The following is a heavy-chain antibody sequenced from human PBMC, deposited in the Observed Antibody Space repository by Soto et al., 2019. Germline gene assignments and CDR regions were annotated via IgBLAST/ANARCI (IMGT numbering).Heavy chain of an antibody. CDR3: ARDLGTGTDF. Sequence: QVQLQESGPGLVKPSGTLSLTCAVSGDSISSSNWWSWVRQAPGKGLEWIGEIYHSGATTYNPSLKRRATISVDPSKNHFSLKLTSVTAADTAVYFCARDLGTGTDFWGRGTMFTVAS. J-gene: IGHJ4*02. V-gene: IGHV4-4*02. CDR1: GDSISSSNW. D-gene: IGHD1-1*01. CDR2: IYHSGAT.